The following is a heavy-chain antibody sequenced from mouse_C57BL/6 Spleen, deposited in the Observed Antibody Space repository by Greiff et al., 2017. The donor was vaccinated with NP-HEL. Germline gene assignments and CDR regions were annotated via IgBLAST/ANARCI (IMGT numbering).Heavy chain of an antibody. Sequence: EVQRVESGGGLVKPGGSLKLSCAASGFTFSSYAMSWVRQTPEKRLEWVATISDGGSYTYYPDNVKGRFTISRDNAKNNLYLQMSHLKSEDTAMYYCARDLYDYDDLRLGYWGQGTTLTVSS. J-gene: IGHJ2*01. CDR2: ISDGGSYT. CDR1: GFTFSSYA. V-gene: IGHV5-4*01. D-gene: IGHD2-4*01. CDR3: ARDLYDYDDLRLGY.